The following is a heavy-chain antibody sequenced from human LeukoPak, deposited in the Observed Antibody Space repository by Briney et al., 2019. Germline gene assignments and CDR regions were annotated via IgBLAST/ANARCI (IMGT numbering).Heavy chain of an antibody. CDR3: ARDPGYYDSSGYFDY. J-gene: IGHJ4*02. CDR1: GFTFSSYA. V-gene: IGHV3-64*01. D-gene: IGHD3-22*01. Sequence: GGSLRLSCAASGFTFSSYAMHWVRQAPGKGLEYVSAISSHGGSTYYANSVKGRFTISRDNSKNTLYLQMGSLRAEDMAEYYCARDPGYYDSSGYFDYWGQGTLVTVSS. CDR2: ISSHGGST.